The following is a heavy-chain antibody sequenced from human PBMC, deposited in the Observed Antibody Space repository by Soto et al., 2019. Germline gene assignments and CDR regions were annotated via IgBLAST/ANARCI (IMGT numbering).Heavy chain of an antibody. CDR2: IIPVFAIT. CDR1: GDTFSSYG. V-gene: IGHV1-69*01. J-gene: IGHJ4*02. Sequence: QVQLVQSGAEVKKPGSSVKVSCSASGDTFSSYGISWVRQAPGQGLEWLGGIIPVFAITKYAQKFQGRITFTSDDSXXXXXXXXXXXXXXXXXXXXXXXXXXXXXXXXXXXXTHFDHWGQGTPVTVSS. CDR3: XXXXXXXXXXXXXXXTHFDH.